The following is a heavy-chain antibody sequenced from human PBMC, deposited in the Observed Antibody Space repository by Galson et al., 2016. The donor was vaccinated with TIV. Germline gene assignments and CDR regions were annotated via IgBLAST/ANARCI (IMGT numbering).Heavy chain of an antibody. V-gene: IGHV1-18*01. J-gene: IGHJ5*02. CDR2: TRTSNGDT. D-gene: IGHD1-1*01. CDR3: ARDWDGSVNWFDL. Sequence: SVKVSCKASGYTITNYGMSWVRQAPGQGPEWMGWTRTSNGDTNRAQKFQERVTLTRDTSTTTAYMELMRLRFDDTAVYYCARDWDGSVNWFDLWGQGTLVTVSS. CDR1: GYTITNYG.